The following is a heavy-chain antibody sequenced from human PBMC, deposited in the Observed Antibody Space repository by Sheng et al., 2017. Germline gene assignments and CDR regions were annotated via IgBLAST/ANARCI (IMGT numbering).Heavy chain of an antibody. CDR3: ARSRTYCTSANCYPNDY. Sequence: QVQLVESGGGVVQPGRSLRLSCATSGFTFSSYGMHWVRQAPGKGLEWVALISYDGSNKYYADSVKGRFTISRDNSKNTLSLQMNSLRPEDSAVYFCARSRTYCTSANCYPNDYWGQGT. V-gene: IGHV3-30*03. D-gene: IGHD2-2*01. CDR2: ISYDGSNK. CDR1: GFTFSSYG. J-gene: IGHJ4*02.